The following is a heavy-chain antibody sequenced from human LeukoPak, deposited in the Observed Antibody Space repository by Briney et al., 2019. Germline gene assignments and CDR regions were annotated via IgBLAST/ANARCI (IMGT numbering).Heavy chain of an antibody. J-gene: IGHJ4*02. V-gene: IGHV3-30*18. D-gene: IGHD2-8*01. CDR1: GFTFSSSG. CDR2: ISDDGTTK. Sequence: PGGSLRLSCAASGFTFSSSGMHWVRQAPGKGLEWVSVISDDGTTKYYADSVKGRFTISRDNSKNTLYLQMNSLRAEDTAVYYCAKDGPSTVLYYFDYWGQGTLVTVSS. CDR3: AKDGPSTVLYYFDY.